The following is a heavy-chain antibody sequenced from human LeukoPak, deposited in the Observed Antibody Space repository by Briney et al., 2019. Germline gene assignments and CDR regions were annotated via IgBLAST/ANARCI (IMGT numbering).Heavy chain of an antibody. D-gene: IGHD6-13*01. Sequence: SETLSLTCTVSGGSISSSSYYWGWIRQPPGKGLEWIGSIYYSGSTYYNPSLKSRVTISVDTSKDQFSLKLSSVTAADTAVYYCARRSSWYPFDYWGQGTLVTVSS. CDR2: IYYSGST. CDR3: ARRSSWYPFDY. CDR1: GGSISSSSYY. V-gene: IGHV4-39*01. J-gene: IGHJ4*02.